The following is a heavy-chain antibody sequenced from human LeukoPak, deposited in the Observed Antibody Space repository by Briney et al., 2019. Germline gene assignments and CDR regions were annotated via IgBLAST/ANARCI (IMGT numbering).Heavy chain of an antibody. Sequence: GGSLRLSCVASAFPFSSYGMHWVRQAPGKGLEWVAVIWHDGSHKYYADSVTGRFPISRDNSKNTLYLQMNSLRAEDTGVYYCASGVYSSGWYLDYWGQGTLVTVSS. CDR2: IWHDGSHK. CDR1: AFPFSSYG. V-gene: IGHV3-33*01. J-gene: IGHJ4*02. CDR3: ASGVYSSGWYLDY. D-gene: IGHD6-19*01.